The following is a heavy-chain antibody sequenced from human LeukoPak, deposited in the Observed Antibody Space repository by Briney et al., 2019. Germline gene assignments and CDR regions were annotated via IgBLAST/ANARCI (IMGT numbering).Heavy chain of an antibody. CDR3: AKEGRSLQTY. CDR1: GFTFSSYS. V-gene: IGHV3-48*04. Sequence: GGSLRLSCAASGFTFSSYSMNWVRQAPGRGLEWVSYISGSSRPIYYADSVKGRFTISRDNAKNSLYLQMNSLRVEDTAVYYCAKEGRSLQTYWGQGTLVTVSS. J-gene: IGHJ4*02. D-gene: IGHD5-24*01. CDR2: ISGSSRPI.